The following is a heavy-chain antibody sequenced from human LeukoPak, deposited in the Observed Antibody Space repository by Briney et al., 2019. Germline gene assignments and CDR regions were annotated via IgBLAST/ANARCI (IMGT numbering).Heavy chain of an antibody. D-gene: IGHD6-6*01. CDR3: AREYSSSANDY. J-gene: IGHJ4*02. Sequence: ASVKVSCKASGGTFSSYAISWVRQAPGQGLEWMGIINPSGGSTSYAQKFQGRVTMTRDTSTSTVYMELSSLRSEDTAVYYCAREYSSSANDYWGQGTLVTVSS. CDR1: GGTFSSYA. CDR2: INPSGGST. V-gene: IGHV1-46*01.